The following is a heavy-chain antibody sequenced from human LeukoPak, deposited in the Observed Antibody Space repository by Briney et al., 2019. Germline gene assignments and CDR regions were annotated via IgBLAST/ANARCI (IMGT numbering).Heavy chain of an antibody. D-gene: IGHD5-18*01. J-gene: IGHJ4*02. CDR3: AKGDIYVDY. V-gene: IGHV1-2*02. CDR1: GYTFTVHY. Sequence: ASVKVSCKASGYTFTVHYIHWVRQAPGQGLEWLGWINPNGGGTNYAQTFQGRVTMTGDTSINTAYMELSRLTSDDTAVYYCAKGDIYVDYWGQGTLVTVSS. CDR2: INPNGGGT.